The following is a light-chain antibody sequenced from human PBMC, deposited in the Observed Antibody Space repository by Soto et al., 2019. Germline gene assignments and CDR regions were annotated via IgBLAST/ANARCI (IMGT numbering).Light chain of an antibody. CDR2: GAS. CDR3: QQYGSSPPLT. Sequence: EIVLTQSPGTLSLSPGERATLSCRASQSVSSSYLAWYQQKPGQAPRLLIYGASSRATGIPDRFSGSGSGTDFDLTISRLEPEDFAVYYCQQYGSSPPLTFGGGTKVAIK. V-gene: IGKV3-20*01. CDR1: QSVSSSY. J-gene: IGKJ4*02.